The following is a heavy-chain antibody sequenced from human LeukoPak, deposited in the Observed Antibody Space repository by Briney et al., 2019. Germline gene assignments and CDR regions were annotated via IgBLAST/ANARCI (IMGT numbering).Heavy chain of an antibody. Sequence: GGSLRLSCATSGFTFSDYYMSWVRQAPGKGLEWVSAISGSGGRTYYADSVKGRFTISRDNSKNTLYLQMNSLRAEDTAVYNCAKGDFYGSGRDYYYYMDVWGKGTTVTISS. J-gene: IGHJ6*03. D-gene: IGHD3-10*01. CDR2: ISGSGGRT. V-gene: IGHV3-23*01. CDR1: GFTFSDYY. CDR3: AKGDFYGSGRDYYYYMDV.